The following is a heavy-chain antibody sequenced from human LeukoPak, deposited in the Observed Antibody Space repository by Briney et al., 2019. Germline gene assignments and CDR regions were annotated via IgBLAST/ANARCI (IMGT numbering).Heavy chain of an antibody. J-gene: IGHJ6*02. V-gene: IGHV4-34*01. CDR1: GGSFSGYY. D-gene: IGHD6-19*01. Sequence: SETLSLTCAVYGGSFSGYYWSWIRQPPGKGLEWIGEVNHSGSTNYNPSLKSRVTISVDTSKNQFSLKLSSVTAAATAVYYCARASSSGRYRYYYYYGMDVWGQGTTGTVSS. CDR2: VNHSGST. CDR3: ARASSSGRYRYYYYYGMDV.